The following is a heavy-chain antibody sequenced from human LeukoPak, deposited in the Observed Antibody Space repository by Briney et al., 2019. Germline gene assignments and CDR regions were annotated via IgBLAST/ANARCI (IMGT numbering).Heavy chain of an antibody. CDR2: INPNSGGT. V-gene: IGHV1-2*02. CDR1: GYTFTGYY. CDR3: ARGDYYDSGSSYYYFMDV. Sequence: GASVKVSCKASGYTFTGYYMHWVRQAPGQGLEWMGWINPNSGGTNYAQKFQGRVTMTRDTSISTAYMELSSLRSDDTAVFYCARGDYYDSGSSYYYFMDVWGKGTTVTISS. J-gene: IGHJ6*03. D-gene: IGHD3-10*01.